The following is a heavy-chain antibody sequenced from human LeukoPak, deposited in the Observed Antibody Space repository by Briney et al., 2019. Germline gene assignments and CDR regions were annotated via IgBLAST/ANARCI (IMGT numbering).Heavy chain of an antibody. Sequence: PSETLSLTCAVYGGSFSGYYWSWIRQPPGKGLEWIGKTNYNGKTNYNPSLKSRVTISVDTSKNQFSLKLSSVTAADTAVYYCARVISRWYKKGGFIDYWGQEPLVPVSS. J-gene: IGHJ4*02. V-gene: IGHV4-34*01. CDR1: GGSFSGYY. CDR3: ARVISRWYKKGGFIDY. D-gene: IGHD6-13*01. CDR2: TNYNGKT.